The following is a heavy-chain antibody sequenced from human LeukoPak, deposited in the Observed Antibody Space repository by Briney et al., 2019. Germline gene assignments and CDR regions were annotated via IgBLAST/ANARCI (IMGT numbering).Heavy chain of an antibody. CDR2: ISAYNGNT. J-gene: IGHJ4*02. CDR3: AREGLDYYDSSGYMY. CDR1: GYTFTSYG. Sequence: RASVKVSCKASGYTFTSYGISWVRQAPGQGLERMGWISAYNGNTNYAQRLQGRVTMTTDTSTSTAYMELRSLRSDDTAVYYCAREGLDYYDSSGYMYWGQGTLVTVSS. D-gene: IGHD3-22*01. V-gene: IGHV1-18*01.